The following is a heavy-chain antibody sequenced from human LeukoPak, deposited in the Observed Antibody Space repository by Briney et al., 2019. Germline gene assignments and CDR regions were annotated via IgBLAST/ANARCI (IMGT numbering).Heavy chain of an antibody. CDR2: IKEDGSEK. CDR3: ARHNYGDYEGYYYYAMDV. D-gene: IGHD4-17*01. Sequence: GGSLRLSCAASGFTFSSYWMSWVRQAPGKGLEWVANIKEDGSEKYYVDSVKGRFTISRENAKNSLYLQMNSLRAEDTAVYYCARHNYGDYEGYYYYAMDVWGQGTTVTVSS. CDR1: GFTFSSYW. V-gene: IGHV3-7*01. J-gene: IGHJ6*02.